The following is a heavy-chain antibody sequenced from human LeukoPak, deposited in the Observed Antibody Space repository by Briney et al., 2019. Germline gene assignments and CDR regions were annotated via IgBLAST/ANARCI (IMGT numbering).Heavy chain of an antibody. V-gene: IGHV3-48*02. Sequence: GGSLRLSCAASGFTFSRYSMNWVRQAPGKGLEWLLYISSSDTIIYSADSVKGRFTISRDNARNSLYLQMNSLRDEDTAVYYCARDLVEKQLVGFLDYWGQGALVTVSS. CDR1: GFTFSRYS. CDR2: ISSSDTII. J-gene: IGHJ4*02. CDR3: ARDLVEKQLVGFLDY. D-gene: IGHD6-13*01.